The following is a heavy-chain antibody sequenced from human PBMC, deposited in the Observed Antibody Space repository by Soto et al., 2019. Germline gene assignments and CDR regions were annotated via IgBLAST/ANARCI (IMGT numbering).Heavy chain of an antibody. CDR1: GFTFSSYG. CDR3: AKDPIYYYGSGPHYFDY. V-gene: IGHV3-30*18. CDR2: ISYDGSNK. Sequence: GGSLRLSCAASGFTFSSYGMHWVRQAPGKGLEWVAVISYDGSNKYYADSVKGRFTISRDNSKNTLYLQMNSLRAEDTAVYYCAKDPIYYYGSGPHYFDYWGQGTLVTVSS. J-gene: IGHJ4*02. D-gene: IGHD3-10*01.